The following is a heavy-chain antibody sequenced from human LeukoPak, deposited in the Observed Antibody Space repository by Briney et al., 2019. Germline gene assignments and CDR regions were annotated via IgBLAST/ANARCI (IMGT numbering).Heavy chain of an antibody. D-gene: IGHD3-22*01. CDR2: IYYSGST. J-gene: IGHJ5*02. CDR1: GGSISSGGYY. CDR3: AREVVTLHNWFDP. V-gene: IGHV4-31*03. Sequence: PSETLSLTRTVSGGSISSGGYYWSWIRQHPGKGLEWIGYIYYSGSTYYNPSLKSRVTISVDTSKNQFSLKLSSVTAADTAVYYCAREVVTLHNWFDPWGQGTLVTVSS.